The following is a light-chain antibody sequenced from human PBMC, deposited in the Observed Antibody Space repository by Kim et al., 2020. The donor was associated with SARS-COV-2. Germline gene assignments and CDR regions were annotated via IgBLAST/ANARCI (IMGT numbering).Light chain of an antibody. CDR2: GAS. J-gene: IGKJ5*01. CDR1: QSVSSNS. V-gene: IGKV3-20*01. CDR3: QQYGRLPIT. Sequence: SPGERATRSCRASQSVSSNSLAWYQQKPGQAPRLLIYGASSRATGIPGTFGGSGSGTDFTLTISRLEPEDFAVYYCQQYGRLPITFGQGTRLEIK.